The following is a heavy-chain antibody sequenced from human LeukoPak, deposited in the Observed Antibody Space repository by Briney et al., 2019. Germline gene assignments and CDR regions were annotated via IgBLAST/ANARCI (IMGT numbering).Heavy chain of an antibody. CDR1: GFTVSSNY. CDR3: AKATPDAFDI. Sequence: GGSLRLSCAASGFTVSSNYMSWVRQAPGKGLEWVSAISGSGGSTYYADSVKGRFTISRDNSKNTLYLQMNSLRAEDTAVYYCAKATPDAFDIWGQGTMVTVSS. V-gene: IGHV3-23*01. J-gene: IGHJ3*02. CDR2: ISGSGGST.